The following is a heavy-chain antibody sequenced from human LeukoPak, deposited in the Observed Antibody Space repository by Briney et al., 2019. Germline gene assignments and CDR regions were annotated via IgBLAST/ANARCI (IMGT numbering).Heavy chain of an antibody. D-gene: IGHD5-12*01. CDR2: TSGSGVNS. CDR1: GFTLRSYD. Sequence: GGSLRLSCAASGFTLRSYDMNWVHQAPGKGLEWVAATSGSGVNSYYADSVRGRFTISRDNSQNTLYLQMDSLRAEDTALYYCAKEYSGYDFDYWGQGTLVTVSS. V-gene: IGHV3-23*01. J-gene: IGHJ4*02. CDR3: AKEYSGYDFDY.